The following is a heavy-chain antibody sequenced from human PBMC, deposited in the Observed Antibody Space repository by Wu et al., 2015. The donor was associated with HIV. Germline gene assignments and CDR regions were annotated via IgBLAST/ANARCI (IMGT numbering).Heavy chain of an antibody. CDR3: ARGSYCGRECYSYFDS. D-gene: IGHD2-21*01. J-gene: IGHJ4*02. CDR2: IIPMFGTA. CDR1: GGTVSNYD. V-gene: IGHV1-69*01. Sequence: QVQLVQSGAEVKKHGASVKVSCKASGGTVSNYDISWVRQAPGQGLEWMGGIIPMFGTANYAQKFQGSVSITSDEAANTAYLELSSLRSEDTAVYFCARGSYCGRECYSYFDSWGLGTLVTVTS.